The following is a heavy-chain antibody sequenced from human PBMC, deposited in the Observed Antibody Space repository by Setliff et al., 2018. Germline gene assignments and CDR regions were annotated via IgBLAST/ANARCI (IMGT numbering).Heavy chain of an antibody. CDR2: VHSSGDT. Sequence: PSETLSLTCNVSGAPISSGFYYWSWIRQPAGKGLEWIGRVHSSGDTKYNPSVKTRVTMSVDTSKNQFSLKLSSATAADTAVYYCARATVGLATIIYFDSWGQGTLVTVSS. D-gene: IGHD4-4*01. CDR1: GAPISSGFYY. CDR3: ARATVGLATIIYFDS. J-gene: IGHJ4*02. V-gene: IGHV4-61*02.